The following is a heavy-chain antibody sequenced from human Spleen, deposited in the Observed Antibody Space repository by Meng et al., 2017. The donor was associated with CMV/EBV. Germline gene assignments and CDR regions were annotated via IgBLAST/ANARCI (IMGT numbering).Heavy chain of an antibody. CDR1: GYSISSGYY. CDR3: ARDTEDYFDY. Sequence: SETLSLTCTVSGYSISSGYYWGWIRQPPGKGLQWIGSLYHSGTTNYNPSLKSRVSISRDTSKNQFSLKLTSVTAADTAVYYCARDTEDYFDYWGQGTLVTVSS. V-gene: IGHV4-38-2*02. J-gene: IGHJ4*02. CDR2: LYHSGTT.